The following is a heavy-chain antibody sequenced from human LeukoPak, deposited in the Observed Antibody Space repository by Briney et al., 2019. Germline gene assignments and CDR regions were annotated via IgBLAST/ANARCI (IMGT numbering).Heavy chain of an antibody. J-gene: IGHJ6*02. CDR2: ISGSSGCT. Sequence: PGGSLRLSCAASGFTFSSYDMSWVRQAPGKGLEWVSYISGSSGCTYYADSVKGRFTISRDNSKNSLYLQMNSLRAEDTGVYYCSKDQLNMGSWYNLVYYYYGIDVWGQGTTFTVSS. CDR1: GFTFSSYD. CDR3: SKDQLNMGSWYNLVYYYYGIDV. V-gene: IGHV3-23*01. D-gene: IGHD2-15*01.